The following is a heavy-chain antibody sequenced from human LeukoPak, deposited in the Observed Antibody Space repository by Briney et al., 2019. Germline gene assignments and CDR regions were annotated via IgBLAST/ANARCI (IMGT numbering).Heavy chain of an antibody. J-gene: IGHJ4*02. V-gene: IGHV3-48*03. D-gene: IGHD6-19*01. CDR1: GFTFSSYE. Sequence: GGSLRLSCAASGFTFSSYEMNWVRQAPGKGLEWVSYISSSGSTIYYADSVKGRFTISRDNSKNTLYLQMNSLRAEDTAVYYCARRSGIAVAGAFDYWGQGTLVTVSS. CDR2: ISSSGSTI. CDR3: ARRSGIAVAGAFDY.